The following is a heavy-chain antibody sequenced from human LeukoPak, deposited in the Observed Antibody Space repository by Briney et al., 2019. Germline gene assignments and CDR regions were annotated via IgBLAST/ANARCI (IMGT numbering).Heavy chain of an antibody. J-gene: IGHJ6*02. CDR2: VGSKVDNYAT. CDR3: SNGHYGLDV. V-gene: IGHV3-73*01. Sequence: GGSLRLSCAASGLTFSASSLNWVRQASGKGLEWVGRVGSKVDNYATAYAESVKGRFIISREDSKNTAYLQMNSLKTDDTAVYYCSNGHYGLDVWGQGTTVTVSS. CDR1: GLTFSASS.